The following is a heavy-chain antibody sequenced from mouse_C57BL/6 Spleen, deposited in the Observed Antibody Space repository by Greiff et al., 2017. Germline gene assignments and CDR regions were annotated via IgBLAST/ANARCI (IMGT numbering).Heavy chain of an antibody. D-gene: IGHD1-1*01. Sequence: QVQLQQPGAELVKPGASVKLSCKASGYTFTSYWMHWVKQRPGQGLEWIGMIHPNSGSTNYNEKFKSKATLTVDKSSSTAYMQLSSLTSEDSAVYYCARGITTVGATPNWYFDVWGTGTTVTVSS. J-gene: IGHJ1*03. CDR3: ARGITTVGATPNWYFDV. CDR1: GYTFTSYW. CDR2: IHPNSGST. V-gene: IGHV1-64*01.